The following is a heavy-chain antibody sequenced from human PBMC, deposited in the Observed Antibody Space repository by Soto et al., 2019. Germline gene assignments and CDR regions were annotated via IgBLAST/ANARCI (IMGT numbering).Heavy chain of an antibody. CDR1: GYTFTSYD. CDR3: ARRLVGGTTMPD. V-gene: IGHV1-8*01. D-gene: IGHD1-26*01. J-gene: IGHJ4*01. Sequence: ASVKVSCKASGYTFTSYDINWVRQATGQGLEWMGWMNPNSGNTGYAQKFQGRVTMTRNTSISTAYMELSSLRSEDTAVYYCARRLVGGTTMPDWGHGTLVTSPQ. CDR2: MNPNSGNT.